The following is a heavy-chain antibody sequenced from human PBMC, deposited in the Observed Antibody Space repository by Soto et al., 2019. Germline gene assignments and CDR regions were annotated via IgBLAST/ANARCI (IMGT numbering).Heavy chain of an antibody. Sequence: QVQLVQSGAEVKKPGSSVKVSCKASGGTFSSYAISWVRQAPGQGLEWMGGIIPIFGTANYAQKFQGRVTITADESPSTAYMELSSLRSEDTAVYYCARSRVTYYYDRSAFDIWGQGTMVTVSS. D-gene: IGHD3-22*01. CDR3: ARSRVTYYYDRSAFDI. J-gene: IGHJ3*02. CDR1: GGTFSSYA. CDR2: IIPIFGTA. V-gene: IGHV1-69*01.